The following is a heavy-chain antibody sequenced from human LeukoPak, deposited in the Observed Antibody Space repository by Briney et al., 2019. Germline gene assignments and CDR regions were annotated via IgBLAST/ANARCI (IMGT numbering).Heavy chain of an antibody. CDR2: ISSNGGST. CDR3: VKDIWSRYHYYGMDV. Sequence: GGSLRLSCAASGFTFSDSAMHWVRQAPGKGLEYVSAISSNGGSTYYADSVKGRFTISRDNSKNTLYLQMSSLRAEDTAVYYCVKDIWSRYHYYGMDVWGQGTTVTVSS. D-gene: IGHD3-10*01. V-gene: IGHV3-64D*09. J-gene: IGHJ6*02. CDR1: GFTFSDSA.